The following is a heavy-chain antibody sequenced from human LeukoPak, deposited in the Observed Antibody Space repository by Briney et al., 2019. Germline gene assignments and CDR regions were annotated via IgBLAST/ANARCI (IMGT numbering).Heavy chain of an antibody. CDR3: ATDAGIAVTGLPFF. CDR2: ISAYNGNT. CDR1: GYTFTNYG. D-gene: IGHD6-19*01. Sequence: ASVKVSCKASGYTFTNYGISWVRQAPGQGLEWMGWISAYNGNTNNAQKFQGRVTMTTDTSTSTAYMELRYLRSDDTAVYYCATDAGIAVTGLPFFWGQGTLVTVSS. V-gene: IGHV1-18*01. J-gene: IGHJ4*02.